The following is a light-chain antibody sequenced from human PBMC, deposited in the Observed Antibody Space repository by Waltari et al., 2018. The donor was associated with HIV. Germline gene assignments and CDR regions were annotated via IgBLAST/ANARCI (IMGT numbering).Light chain of an antibody. V-gene: IGLV1-51*01. CDR2: DNN. J-gene: IGLJ2*01. CDR3: GTWDSSLSAVV. CDR1: TSNIGNNY. Sequence: QSVLTQPPSVSAAPGQKVTISCSGSTSNIGNNYVSWYQQLPGTAPKLLISDNNKRPSGMPDRFAGSKSGTSATLGITGLQTGDEADYYCGTWDSSLSAVVFGGGTKLTVL.